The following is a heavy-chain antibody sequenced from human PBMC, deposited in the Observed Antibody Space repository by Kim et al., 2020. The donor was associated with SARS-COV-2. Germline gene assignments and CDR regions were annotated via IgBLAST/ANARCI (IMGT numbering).Heavy chain of an antibody. CDR3: AKDHDSSGWYDY. J-gene: IGHJ4*02. D-gene: IGHD6-19*01. V-gene: IGHV3-9*01. Sequence: GYADSVKGRFTISRDNDKNSLYLQMNSLRAEDTALYYCAKDHDSSGWYDYWGQGTLVTVSS.